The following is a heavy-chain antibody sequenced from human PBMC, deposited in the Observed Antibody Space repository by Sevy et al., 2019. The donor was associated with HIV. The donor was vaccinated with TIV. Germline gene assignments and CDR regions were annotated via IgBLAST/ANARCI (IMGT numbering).Heavy chain of an antibody. J-gene: IGHJ4*02. CDR2: INPASGAT. V-gene: IGHV1-2*02. CDR3: ARGGSDGNY. D-gene: IGHD5-12*01. CDR1: GYIFSDYW. Sequence: ASVKVSYKASGYIFSDYWIYWVRQAPGQGFEWMGWINPASGATVSGQKFQGRVAMTSDTSINTAYMELYRLTSDDTAVYYCARGGSDGNYWGQGSLVTVSS.